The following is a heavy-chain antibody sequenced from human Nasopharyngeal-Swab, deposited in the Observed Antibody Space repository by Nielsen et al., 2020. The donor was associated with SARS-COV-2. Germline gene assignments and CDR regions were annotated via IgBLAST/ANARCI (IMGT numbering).Heavy chain of an antibody. J-gene: IGHJ3*02. D-gene: IGHD3-22*01. V-gene: IGHV4-59*10. Sequence: SETLSLTCAVYGGSFSGYYWSWIRQPAGKGLEWIGRIYTSGSTNYNPSLKSRVTISVDTSKNQFSLKLSSVTAADTAVYYCARGFHYYDSSANDAFDIWGQGTMVTVSS. CDR1: GGSFSGYY. CDR2: IYTSGST. CDR3: ARGFHYYDSSANDAFDI.